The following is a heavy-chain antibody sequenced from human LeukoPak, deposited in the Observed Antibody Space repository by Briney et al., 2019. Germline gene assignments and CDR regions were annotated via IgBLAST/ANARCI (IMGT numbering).Heavy chain of an antibody. CDR3: AKNSGMGGGAFDI. CDR2: IGSGGDL. J-gene: IGHJ3*02. CDR1: GFTFSSYT. V-gene: IGHV3-23*01. D-gene: IGHD1-26*01. Sequence: GGSLRLSCAASGFTFSSYTMNWVRQSSGKGLEWVSTIGSGGDLHYADSVKGRFTISRDNSKNTLYLQMNSLRAEDTAVYYCAKNSGMGGGAFDIWGQGTMVTVSS.